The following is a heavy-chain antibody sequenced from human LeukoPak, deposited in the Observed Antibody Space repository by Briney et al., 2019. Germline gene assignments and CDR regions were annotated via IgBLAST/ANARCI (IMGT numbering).Heavy chain of an antibody. CDR3: AKGSLGSWYYFDY. CDR2: FSRSGPDT. J-gene: IGHJ4*02. V-gene: IGHV3-23*01. CDR1: GFTFSSYA. D-gene: IGHD6-13*01. Sequence: GGSLRLSCAASGFTFSSYAMSWVRQAPGKGPEWVSTFSRSGPDTNYADSVKGRFTIFRDNSKNTLYLQMNSLRAEDTAVYYCAKGSLGSWYYFDYWGQGTLVTVSS.